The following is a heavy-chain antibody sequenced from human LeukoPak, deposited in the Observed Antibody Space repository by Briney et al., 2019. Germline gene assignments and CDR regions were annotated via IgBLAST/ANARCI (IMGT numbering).Heavy chain of an antibody. V-gene: IGHV3-48*03. CDR1: GFTFSSYE. Sequence: GGSLRLSCAASGFTFSSYEMNWVRQAPGKGLEWASYISSSGSTIYYADSVKGRFTISRDNAKNSLYLQMNSLRAEDTAVYYCARAAYSSTWYSRYFDLWGRGTLVTVSS. D-gene: IGHD6-13*01. CDR2: ISSSGSTI. J-gene: IGHJ2*01. CDR3: ARAAYSSTWYSRYFDL.